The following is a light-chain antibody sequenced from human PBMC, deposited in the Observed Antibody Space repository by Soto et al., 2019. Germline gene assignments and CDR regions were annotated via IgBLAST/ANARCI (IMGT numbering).Light chain of an antibody. CDR3: SSYAGSNNLV. CDR2: VVT. CDR1: ISDVAGYIY. V-gene: IGLV2-11*01. Sequence: QSALTQPRSVSGSPGQSVTISCTVTISDVAGYIYVSWYQHHPGKAPKLLISVVTKRPSWVPDRFSGSKSGSTASLTISVLQAEDEADYYCSSYAGSNNLVFGGGTQLTVL. J-gene: IGLJ2*01.